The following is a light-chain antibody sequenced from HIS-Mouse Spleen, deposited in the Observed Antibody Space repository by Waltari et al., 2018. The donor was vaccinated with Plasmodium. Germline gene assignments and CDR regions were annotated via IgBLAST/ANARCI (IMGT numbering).Light chain of an antibody. Sequence: SYELTQPPSVSVSTGQTARITCSGVALQKKYAYWYQQKSGQAPVLVIYEDSKRPSGIPERFSGSSSGTMATLTISGAQVEDEADYYCYSTDSSGNHRVFGGGTKLTVL. CDR2: EDS. CDR3: YSTDSSGNHRV. J-gene: IGLJ3*02. CDR1: ALQKKY. V-gene: IGLV3-10*01.